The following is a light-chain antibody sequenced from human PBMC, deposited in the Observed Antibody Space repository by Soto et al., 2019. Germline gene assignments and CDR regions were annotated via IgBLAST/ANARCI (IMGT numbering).Light chain of an antibody. V-gene: IGKV3-15*01. Sequence: EIVMTQSPATLSVSPGERATLSCRASQSVSSNLAWYQQKPGQAPRLLIYGASTRATGIPARFSGSGSGTEFTLTSSSLKSEDFEVYYCQQYNNWPQTFGQGTKVEIK. CDR1: QSVSSN. CDR3: QQYNNWPQT. CDR2: GAS. J-gene: IGKJ1*01.